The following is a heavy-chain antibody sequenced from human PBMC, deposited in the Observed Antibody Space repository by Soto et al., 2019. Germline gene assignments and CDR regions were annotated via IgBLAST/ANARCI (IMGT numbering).Heavy chain of an antibody. Sequence: PGGSLRLSCTTSGFTFVDYAMSWFRQAPGKGLVWVGFIRSKAYGGTTEYAASVKCRFTISRDDSKSIVYFLINSLKTEDTAVYYCTRDTYLIRYFYYGMHVWGHGTKVTVSS. J-gene: IGHJ6*02. CDR2: IRSKAYGGTT. V-gene: IGHV3-49*03. D-gene: IGHD3-10*01. CDR1: GFTFVDYA. CDR3: TRDTYLIRYFYYGMHV.